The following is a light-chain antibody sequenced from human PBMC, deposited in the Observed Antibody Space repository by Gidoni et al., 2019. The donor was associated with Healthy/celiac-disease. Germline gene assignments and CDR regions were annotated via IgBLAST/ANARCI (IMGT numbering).Light chain of an antibody. J-gene: IGLJ2*01. V-gene: IGLV3-21*02. CDR3: QVWDSSSDHVI. Sequence: SYVLTQPPSVSVAAGPTGRITCGGNNFGSKSVHWYPQTPGQAPVMVVYDDSDRHSGIPERFSGSNSGNTATLTISRVESGDEAVYYCQVWDSSSDHVICGGGTKLTVL. CDR2: DDS. CDR1: NFGSKS.